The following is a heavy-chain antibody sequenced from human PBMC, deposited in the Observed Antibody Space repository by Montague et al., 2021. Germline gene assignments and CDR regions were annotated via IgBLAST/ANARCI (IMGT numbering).Heavy chain of an antibody. Sequence: TLSLTSTVSGGSISSGGYYWSWIRQHPGKGLEWIGYIYYRGSTYYNPSLKSRVSISVDTSKNQFSLKLSSVTAADTAVYYCARVTDSSGYYWGAFDIWGQGTMVTVSS. CDR1: GGSISSGGYY. V-gene: IGHV4-31*03. CDR3: ARVTDSSGYYWGAFDI. CDR2: IYYRGST. D-gene: IGHD3-22*01. J-gene: IGHJ3*02.